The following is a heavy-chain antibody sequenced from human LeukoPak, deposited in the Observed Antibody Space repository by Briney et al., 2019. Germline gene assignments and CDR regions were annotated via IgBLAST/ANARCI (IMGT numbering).Heavy chain of an antibody. Sequence: SETLSLTCTVSGGSISSSYYYWGWIRQPPGKGLEWIGSIYHSGSTYYNPSLKSRVTISVDRSKNQFSLKLSSVTAADTAVYYCARSPPLQFLEWLSGESYYFDYWGQGTLVTVSS. D-gene: IGHD3-3*01. V-gene: IGHV4-39*07. CDR3: ARSPPLQFLEWLSGESYYFDY. J-gene: IGHJ4*02. CDR1: GGSISSSYYY. CDR2: IYHSGST.